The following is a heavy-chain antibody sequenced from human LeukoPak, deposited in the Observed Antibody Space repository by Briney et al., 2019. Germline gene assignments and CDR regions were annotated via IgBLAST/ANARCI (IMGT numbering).Heavy chain of an antibody. CDR1: GFTFSSYS. CDR2: ISYDGSNK. Sequence: GGSLRLSCAASGFTFSSYSMNWVRQAPGKGLEWVAVISYDGSNKYYADSVKGRFTISRDNSKNTLYLQMNSLRAEDTAVYYCARGTTYYYGSGPFDPWGQGTLVTVSS. V-gene: IGHV3-30*03. CDR3: ARGTTYYYGSGPFDP. D-gene: IGHD3-10*01. J-gene: IGHJ5*02.